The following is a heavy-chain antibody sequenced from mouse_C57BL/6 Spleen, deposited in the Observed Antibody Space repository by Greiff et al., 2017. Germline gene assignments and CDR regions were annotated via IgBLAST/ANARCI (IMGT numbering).Heavy chain of an antibody. V-gene: IGHV14-1*01. Sequence: EVKLQESGAELVRPGASVKLSCTASGFNIKDYYMPWVKQRPEQGLEWIGRIDPEDGDTEYAPKFPGTATMTADTSSNKAYLQLSSLTSEDTAVYYCTTGGAQATAWFAYWGQGTLVTVSA. D-gene: IGHD3-2*02. CDR3: TTGGAQATAWFAY. J-gene: IGHJ3*01. CDR2: IDPEDGDT. CDR1: GFNIKDYY.